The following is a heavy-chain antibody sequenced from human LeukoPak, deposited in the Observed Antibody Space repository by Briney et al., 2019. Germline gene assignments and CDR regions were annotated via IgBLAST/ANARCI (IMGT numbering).Heavy chain of an antibody. D-gene: IGHD3-10*01. Sequence: ARSLRLSCAASGFTFSSYGMHWVRQAPGKGLEWVAVIWSDGSNKNYADSVKGRFTISRDNSKNTLYLQMNSLRVEDTAMYYCATDIGSAPFDYWGQGTLVTVSS. CDR1: GFTFSSYG. CDR2: IWSDGSNK. CDR3: ATDIGSAPFDY. J-gene: IGHJ4*02. V-gene: IGHV3-33*01.